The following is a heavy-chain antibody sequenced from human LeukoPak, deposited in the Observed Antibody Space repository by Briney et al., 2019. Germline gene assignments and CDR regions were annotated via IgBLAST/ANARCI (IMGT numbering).Heavy chain of an antibody. V-gene: IGHV1-2*02. CDR3: ARCSWENGCH. J-gene: IGHJ4*02. CDR1: GYIFTDYF. Sequence: GASVKVSCKASGYIFTDYFMHWLRQAPGQGLEWMGWINPDSGGTNSAQNFQGRVTMTRDTSISTAYMELGSLRSDDTAVYYRARCSWENGCHWGQGCLVTVSS. CDR2: INPDSGGT. D-gene: IGHD1-26*01.